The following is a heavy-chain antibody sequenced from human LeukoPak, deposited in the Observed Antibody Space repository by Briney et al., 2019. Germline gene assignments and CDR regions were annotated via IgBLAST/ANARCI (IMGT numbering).Heavy chain of an antibody. CDR2: ISGSGGST. V-gene: IGHV3-23*01. CDR1: GFTFSSYA. CDR3: AKSGGYCTNGVCYTPFDY. Sequence: GGSLRLSCAASGFTFSSYAMSWVRQAPGKGLEWVSAISGSGGSTYYADSVKGRFTISRDNSKNTLYLQMNSLRAEVTAVYYCAKSGGYCTNGVCYTPFDYWGQGTLVTVSS. J-gene: IGHJ4*02. D-gene: IGHD2-8*01.